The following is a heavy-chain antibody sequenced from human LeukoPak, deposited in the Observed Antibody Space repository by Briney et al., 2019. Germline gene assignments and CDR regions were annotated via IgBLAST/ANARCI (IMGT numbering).Heavy chain of an antibody. V-gene: IGHV4-39*07. CDR3: ARAPIQRLAGDLYYFDY. CDR2: IYYSGST. CDR1: GGSISSSSYY. Sequence: SETLSLTCTVSGGSISSSSYYWGWIRQPPGKGLEWIGSIYYSGSTYYNPSLKSRVTISVDTSKNQFSLKLSSVTAADTAVYYCARAPIQRLAGDLYYFDYWGQGTLVTVSS. J-gene: IGHJ4*02. D-gene: IGHD6-19*01.